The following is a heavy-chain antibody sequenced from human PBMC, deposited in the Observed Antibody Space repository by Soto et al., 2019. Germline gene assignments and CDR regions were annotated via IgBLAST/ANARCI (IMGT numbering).Heavy chain of an antibody. CDR3: ARGRWRFSSSDDDFDV. D-gene: IGHD6-6*01. CDR1: EFTFGSYT. V-gene: IGHV3-30-3*01. J-gene: IGHJ3*01. CDR2: ILYDGVNK. Sequence: QVQVVESGGGVVQPGRFLRLSCAASEFTFGSYTMHWVRQAPGKGLEWVAVILYDGVNKSEADSVKGRFIISRGSSQKTVHLQMNSLRPEDTAMYYCARGRWRFSSSDDDFDVWGQGAMVTVSA.